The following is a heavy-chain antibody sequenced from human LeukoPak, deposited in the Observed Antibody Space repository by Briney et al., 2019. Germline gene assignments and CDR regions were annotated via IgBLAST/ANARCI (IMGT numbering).Heavy chain of an antibody. CDR2: IYSGGST. V-gene: IGHV3-66*01. Sequence: GGSLRLSCVASGFTFSTYGMSWVRQAPGKGLEWVSVIYSGGSTYYADSVKGRFTISRDNSKNTLYLQMNSLRAEDTAVYYCARIKEYYYDSSGYYLHYYYYYMDVWGKGTTVTISS. J-gene: IGHJ6*03. D-gene: IGHD3-22*01. CDR3: ARIKEYYYDSSGYYLHYYYYYMDV. CDR1: GFTFSTYG.